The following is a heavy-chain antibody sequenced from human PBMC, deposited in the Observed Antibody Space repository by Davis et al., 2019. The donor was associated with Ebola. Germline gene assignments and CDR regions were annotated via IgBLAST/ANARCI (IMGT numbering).Heavy chain of an antibody. J-gene: IGHJ3*02. D-gene: IGHD2-8*02. CDR3: ARARGGTEYDAFDI. V-gene: IGHV1-2*02. CDR1: AYTFTGYY. Sequence: ASVQVSCKASAYTFTGYYMQWVRQAPGQGLEWMGWINPNSGGTNYAQKFQGRVIMTRDTSISTAYMELSSLRSDDSAAYYCARARGGTEYDAFDIWGQGKMVTVSS. CDR2: INPNSGGT.